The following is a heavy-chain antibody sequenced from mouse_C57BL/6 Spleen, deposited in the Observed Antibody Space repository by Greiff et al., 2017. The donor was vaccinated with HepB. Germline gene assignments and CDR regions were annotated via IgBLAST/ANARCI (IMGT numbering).Heavy chain of an antibody. V-gene: IGHV1-42*01. CDR1: GYSFTGYY. D-gene: IGHD2-5*01. Sequence: VQLQESGPELVKPGASVKISCKASGYSFTGYYMNWVKQSPEKSLEWIGEINPSTGGTTYNQKFKAKATLTVDKSSSTAYMQLKSLTSEDSAVHYFARLPYSNYVDYWGQGTTLTVSS. CDR2: INPSTGGT. CDR3: ARLPYSNYVDY. J-gene: IGHJ2*01.